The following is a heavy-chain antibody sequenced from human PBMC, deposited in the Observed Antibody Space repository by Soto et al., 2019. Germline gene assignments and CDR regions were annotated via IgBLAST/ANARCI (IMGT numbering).Heavy chain of an antibody. CDR3: ARPDFGDYWYFDL. CDR1: GGTFSSHT. Sequence: QDQSAQSGAEVKKPGSSVKVSCKAPGGTFSSHTFSWVRQAPGQGLEWMGRIIPALGTATYAQKFQGRVTITADESATTVYLELNRLRSEDTAVYYCARPDFGDYWYFDLWGRGTLVTVSS. V-gene: IGHV1-69*08. CDR2: IIPALGTA. D-gene: IGHD4-17*01. J-gene: IGHJ2*01.